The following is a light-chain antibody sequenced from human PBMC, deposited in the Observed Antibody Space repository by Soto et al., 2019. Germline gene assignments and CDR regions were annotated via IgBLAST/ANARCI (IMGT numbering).Light chain of an antibody. Sequence: DIQMTQSPSTLSASVGDRVTITCRASQSISSWLAWYQQKPGKAPKLLIYKASSLESGVPSRFSGSGSGTEFTLTLNRLQPDTCTTYYCKQYSTFGQGTKVEIK. CDR3: KQYST. J-gene: IGKJ1*01. CDR2: KAS. CDR1: QSISSW. V-gene: IGKV1-5*03.